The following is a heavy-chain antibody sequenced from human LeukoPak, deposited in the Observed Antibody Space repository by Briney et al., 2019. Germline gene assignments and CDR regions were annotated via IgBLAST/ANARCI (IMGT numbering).Heavy chain of an antibody. CDR2: LNSDGSST. V-gene: IGHV3-74*01. J-gene: IGHJ4*02. Sequence: WGSLRLSCAASGFTFSRYWMHWVRQAPGKGLVWVSRLNSDGSSTSYADSVKGRFTISRDNAKNTLYLQMNSLTVEDTAVYYCARDGLTETTRDSDYWGQGTLVTVSS. CDR1: GFTFSRYW. CDR3: ARDGLTETTRDSDY. D-gene: IGHD4-11*01.